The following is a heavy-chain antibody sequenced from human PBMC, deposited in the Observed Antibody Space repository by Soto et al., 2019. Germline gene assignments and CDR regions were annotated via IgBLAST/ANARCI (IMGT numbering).Heavy chain of an antibody. CDR2: ISGSGGST. Sequence: QPGGSLRLSCAASGFTFSSYAMSWVRQAPGKGLEWVSAISGSGGSTYYADSVKGRFTISRDNSKNTLYLQMNSLRAEDTAVYYCASEGRSSGWTPGGMDVWGQGTTVTVSS. CDR1: GFTFSSYA. V-gene: IGHV3-23*01. D-gene: IGHD6-19*01. J-gene: IGHJ6*02. CDR3: ASEGRSSGWTPGGMDV.